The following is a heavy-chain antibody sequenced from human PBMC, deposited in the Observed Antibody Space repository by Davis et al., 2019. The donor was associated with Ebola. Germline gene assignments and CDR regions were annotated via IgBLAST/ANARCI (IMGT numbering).Heavy chain of an antibody. CDR3: AKTLYEGRYQLLPAEIDY. D-gene: IGHD2-2*01. V-gene: IGHV3-30*02. CDR2: IRYDGSNK. J-gene: IGHJ4*02. Sequence: GESLKISCAASGFTFSSYGMHWVRQAPGKGLEWVAFIRYDGSNKYYADSVKGRFTISRDNSKNTLYLQMNSLRAEDTAVYYCAKTLYEGRYQLLPAEIDYWGQGTLVTVSS. CDR1: GFTFSSYG.